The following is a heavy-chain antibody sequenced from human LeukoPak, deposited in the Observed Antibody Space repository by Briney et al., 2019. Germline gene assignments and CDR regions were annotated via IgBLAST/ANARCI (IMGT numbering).Heavy chain of an antibody. Sequence: GGSLRLSCAASGFTFSSYSMNWVRRAPGKGLEWVSYISSTSGTIYYAGSAQGRFTISRDNAKNSLYLQMNSLRDEDTAVYYSARAPVTDYGDYFHYYGMDVWGQGTTVTVSS. J-gene: IGHJ6*02. V-gene: IGHV3-48*02. D-gene: IGHD4-17*01. CDR1: GFTFSSYS. CDR2: ISSTSGTI. CDR3: ARAPVTDYGDYFHYYGMDV.